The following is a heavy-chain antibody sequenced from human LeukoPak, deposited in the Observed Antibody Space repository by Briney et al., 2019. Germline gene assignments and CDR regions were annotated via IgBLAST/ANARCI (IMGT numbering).Heavy chain of an antibody. J-gene: IGHJ3*02. CDR1: GFTFSSHA. CDR2: ISGSGGST. CDR3: AKDRETWIPHGPCAFDI. D-gene: IGHD5-12*01. Sequence: PGGSLRLSCAASGFTFSSHAMNWVRQAPGKGLEWVSTISGSGGSTYYADSVKGRFTISRDNSKNTVYLQMNSLRAEDTAVYYCAKDRETWIPHGPCAFDIWGQGTMVTVSS. V-gene: IGHV3-23*01.